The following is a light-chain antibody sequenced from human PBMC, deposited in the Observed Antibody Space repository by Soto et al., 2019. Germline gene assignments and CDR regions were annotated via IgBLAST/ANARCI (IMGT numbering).Light chain of an antibody. Sequence: DIQMTQSPSSLTASVGDRVTITCRASQSINRYLNWYQQKPGKAPKLLISAASSLQSGVPSRFSGSGSGADFTLTISSLQPEDFAIYYCQQSHSIPLTLGQGTQVEIK. CDR2: AAS. V-gene: IGKV1-39*01. CDR1: QSINRY. CDR3: QQSHSIPLT. J-gene: IGKJ1*01.